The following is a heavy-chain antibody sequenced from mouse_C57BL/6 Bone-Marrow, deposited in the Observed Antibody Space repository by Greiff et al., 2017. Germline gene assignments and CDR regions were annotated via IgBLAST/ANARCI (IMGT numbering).Heavy chain of an antibody. CDR1: GYTFTSYT. CDR2: INPRSGYT. V-gene: IGHV1-4*01. D-gene: IGHD2-4*01. J-gene: IGHJ3*01. Sequence: VQLQQSGAELARPGASVKMSCKASGYTFTSYTMHWVKQRPGQGLEWIGYINPRSGYTKYNQKFKYKATLTADKTSSTAYMQLSSLTYEDSAVYYCAKDDSWFAYWGQGTLVTVSA. CDR3: AKDDSWFAY.